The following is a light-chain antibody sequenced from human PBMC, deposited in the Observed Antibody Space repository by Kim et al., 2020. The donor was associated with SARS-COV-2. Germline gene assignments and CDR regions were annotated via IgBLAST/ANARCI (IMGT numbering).Light chain of an antibody. CDR3: AAWDGRLNGWV. V-gene: IGLV1-44*01. J-gene: IGLJ3*02. CDR1: SSNIGSNV. CDR2: SEN. Sequence: GQRFNISCSGSSSNIGSNVVNWYQHLPGTAPRLVIYSENQRPSGVPDRFSCSKSGTSGSLAISGLQSEDEADYYGAAWDGRLNGWVFGGGTKLTVL.